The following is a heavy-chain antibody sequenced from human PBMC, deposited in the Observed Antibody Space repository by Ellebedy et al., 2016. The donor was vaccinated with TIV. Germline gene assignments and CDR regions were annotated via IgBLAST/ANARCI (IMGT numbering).Heavy chain of an antibody. CDR1: GFSLSTSGMC. V-gene: IGHV2-70*11. CDR2: IDWDDDK. D-gene: IGHD2-2*01. Sequence: SGPTQVKPTQTLTLTCTFSGFSLSTSGMCVSWIRQPPGKALEWLARIDWDDDKYYSTSLKTRLTISKDTSKNQVVLTMTNMDPVDTATYYCARIKCSSTSDGMDVWGQGTTVTVSS. CDR3: ARIKCSSTSDGMDV. J-gene: IGHJ6*02.